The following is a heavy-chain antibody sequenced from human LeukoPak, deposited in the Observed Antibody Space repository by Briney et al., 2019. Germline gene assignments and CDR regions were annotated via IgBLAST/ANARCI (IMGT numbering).Heavy chain of an antibody. CDR2: ISGSGGST. CDR1: GFTFSSYA. Sequence: GGSLRLSCAASGFTFSSYAMSWVRQAPGKGLEWVSAISGSGGSTYYADSVKGRFTISRDNSKNTLYLQMNSLRAEDTAVYYCAKCTWYGGYAGSDYFDYWGQGTLVTVSS. D-gene: IGHD5-12*01. J-gene: IGHJ4*02. V-gene: IGHV3-23*01. CDR3: AKCTWYGGYAGSDYFDY.